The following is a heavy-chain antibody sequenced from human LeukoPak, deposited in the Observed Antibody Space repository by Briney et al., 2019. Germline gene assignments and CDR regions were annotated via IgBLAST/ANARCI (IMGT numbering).Heavy chain of an antibody. D-gene: IGHD6-19*01. Sequence: PGGSLRLSCAASGFTVSSNCMIWVRQAPGKGLEWVSVIYSGGSTYYADSVKGRFTISRDNSKNTLYLQMNSLRAEDTAVYYCAREEQWLVIDYWGQGTLVTVSS. CDR3: AREEQWLVIDY. V-gene: IGHV3-66*02. CDR1: GFTVSSNC. CDR2: IYSGGST. J-gene: IGHJ4*02.